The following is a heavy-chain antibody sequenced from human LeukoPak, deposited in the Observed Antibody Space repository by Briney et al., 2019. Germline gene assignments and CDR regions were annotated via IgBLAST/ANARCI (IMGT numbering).Heavy chain of an antibody. CDR3: ARVLKGQRPYDFWSGYYNNWFDP. V-gene: IGHV3-7*01. CDR1: GFTFSSHW. CDR2: IKQDGSDK. J-gene: IGHJ5*02. D-gene: IGHD3-3*01. Sequence: PGGSLRLSCAASGFTFSSHWMSWVRQAPGKGLEWVANIKQDGSDKYYVDSVKGRFTISRDNAKNSLYLQMNSLRAEDTAVYYCARVLKGQRPYDFWSGYYNNWFDPCGQGTLVTVSS.